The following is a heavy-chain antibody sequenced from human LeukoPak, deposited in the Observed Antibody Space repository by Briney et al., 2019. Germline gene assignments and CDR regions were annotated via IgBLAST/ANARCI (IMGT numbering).Heavy chain of an antibody. J-gene: IGHJ4*02. D-gene: IGHD2-15*01. CDR2: IYHSGST. CDR3: ARGFCSGGTCGFDY. V-gene: IGHV4-59*08. Sequence: SETLSLTCTVSGGSISSYYWSWIRQPAGKGLEWIGTIYHSGSTYYNPSLKSRVTISLDTSKNQFSLKLSSVTAADTAVYYCARGFCSGGTCGFDYWGQGTQVTVSS. CDR1: GGSISSYY.